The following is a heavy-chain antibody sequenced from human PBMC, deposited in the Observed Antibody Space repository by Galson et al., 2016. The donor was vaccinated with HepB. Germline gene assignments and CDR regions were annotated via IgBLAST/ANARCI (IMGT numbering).Heavy chain of an antibody. CDR1: SSTLSNFA. J-gene: IGHJ4*02. CDR2: VSESGRST. D-gene: IGHD3-16*02. Sequence: SLRLSCAGSSSTLSNFAMHWLRQAPGKGLDYVATVSESGRSTYYAESVKGRFTVSRDNSKNVVYLQMTSVRPDDTGVYYCVRGRIRGYTSTWNPLGYWGQGTLVTVSS. V-gene: IGHV3-64*02. CDR3: VRGRIRGYTSTWNPLGY.